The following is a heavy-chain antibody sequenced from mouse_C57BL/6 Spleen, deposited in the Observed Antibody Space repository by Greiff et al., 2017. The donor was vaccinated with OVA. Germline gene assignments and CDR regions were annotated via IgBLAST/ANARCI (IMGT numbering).Heavy chain of an antibody. V-gene: IGHV1-22*01. CDR1: GYTFTDYN. J-gene: IGHJ2*01. Sequence: EVQLQQSGPELVKPGASVKMSCKASGYTFTDYNMHWVKQSHGKSLEWIGYINPNNGGTSYNQKFKGKATLTVNKSSSTAYMELRSLTSEDSAVYYCASEFYYGNYGVDFFDYWGQGTTLTVSS. CDR2: INPNNGGT. CDR3: ASEFYYGNYGVDFFDY. D-gene: IGHD2-1*01.